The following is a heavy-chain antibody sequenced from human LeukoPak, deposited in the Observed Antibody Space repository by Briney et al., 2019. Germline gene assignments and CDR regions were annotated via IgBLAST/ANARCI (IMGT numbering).Heavy chain of an antibody. D-gene: IGHD6-13*01. CDR3: ARDSSIGYRGAFDY. CDR1: GVSISSYY. J-gene: IGHJ4*02. CDR2: IYSSGTT. Sequence: SETLSLTCTVSGVSISSYYWSWIRQPPGKGLEWIGYIYSSGTTKYNSSFKRRVTISVDTSKNQISLKLTSVTAADTAVYYCARDSSIGYRGAFDYWGQGTLVTVSS. V-gene: IGHV4-59*12.